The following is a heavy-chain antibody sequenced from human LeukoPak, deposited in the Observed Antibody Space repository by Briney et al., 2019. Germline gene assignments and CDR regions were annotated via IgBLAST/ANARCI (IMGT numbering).Heavy chain of an antibody. V-gene: IGHV3-7*01. D-gene: IGHD3-22*01. Sequence: GGSLRLSCAASGFTFSSYWMSWVRQAPGKGLEWVANIKQDGSEKYYVDSVKGRFTISRDNAKNSLYLQMNSLRAEDTAVYYCARDLDPYYYDSSNWFDPWGQGTLVTVSS. J-gene: IGHJ5*02. CDR1: GFTFSSYW. CDR2: IKQDGSEK. CDR3: ARDLDPYYYDSSNWFDP.